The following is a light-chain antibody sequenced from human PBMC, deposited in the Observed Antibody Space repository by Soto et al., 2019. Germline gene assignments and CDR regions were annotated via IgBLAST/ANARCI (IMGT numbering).Light chain of an antibody. CDR1: EGISSA. CDR2: DAS. CDR3: QQFNSYPLT. J-gene: IGKJ4*01. V-gene: IGKV1-13*02. Sequence: AIQLTQSPSSLSASVGDSVTITCRASEGISSALAWYQQKPGKPPNLLMYDASDLASGVPSRFSGGVSGTDFTLTISSLQPEDFATYYCQQFNSYPLTFGGGTKVEIK.